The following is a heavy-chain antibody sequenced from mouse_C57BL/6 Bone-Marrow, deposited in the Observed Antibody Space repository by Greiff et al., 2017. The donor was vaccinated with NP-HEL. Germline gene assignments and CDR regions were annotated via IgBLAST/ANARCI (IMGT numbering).Heavy chain of an antibody. J-gene: IGHJ3*01. D-gene: IGHD2-3*01. CDR3: ARNGYYVPAY. CDR1: GFTFSDYG. V-gene: IGHV5-17*01. CDR2: ISSGSSTI. Sequence: EVQLVESGGGLVKPGGSLKLSCAASGFTFSDYGMHWVRQAPEKGLEWVAYISSGSSTIYYADTVKGRFTISRDNAKNTLFLQMTSLRSEDTAMYYCARNGYYVPAYWGQGTLVTVSA.